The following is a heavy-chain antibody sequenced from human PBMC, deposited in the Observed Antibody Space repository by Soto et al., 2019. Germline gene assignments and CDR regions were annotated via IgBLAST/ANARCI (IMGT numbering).Heavy chain of an antibody. D-gene: IGHD3-22*01. CDR1: GGTFSSYA. J-gene: IGHJ4*02. Sequence: QVQLVQSGAEVKKPGSLVKVSCKASGGTFSSYAISWVRQAPGQGLEWMGGIIPIFGTANYAQKFQGRVTITADESTSTAYMELSSLRSEDTAVYYCARDQDYDSSGYSYYFDYWGQGTLVTVSS. V-gene: IGHV1-69*12. CDR3: ARDQDYDSSGYSYYFDY. CDR2: IIPIFGTA.